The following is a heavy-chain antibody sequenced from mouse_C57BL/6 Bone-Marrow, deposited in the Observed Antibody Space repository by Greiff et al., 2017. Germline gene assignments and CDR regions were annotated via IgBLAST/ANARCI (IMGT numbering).Heavy chain of an antibody. V-gene: IGHV2-2*01. D-gene: IGHD2-4*01. Sequence: QVQLQQSGPGLVQLSQSLSITCTVSGFSLTSYGVHWVRQSPGKGLEWLGVIWSGGSTDYNAAFISRLSISKDNSKSQVFFKMNSLQADDTAIYYCARRRDYGCFAYWGQGTLVTVSA. CDR3: ARRRDYGCFAY. J-gene: IGHJ3*01. CDR2: IWSGGST. CDR1: GFSLTSYG.